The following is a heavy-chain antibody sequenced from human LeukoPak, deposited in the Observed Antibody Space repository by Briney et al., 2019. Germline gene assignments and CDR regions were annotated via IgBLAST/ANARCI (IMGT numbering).Heavy chain of an antibody. CDR1: GFTFSSYA. CDR3: VPPYYYYGMDV. J-gene: IGHJ6*02. V-gene: IGHV3-23*01. CDR2: ISGSGGST. Sequence: AGGSLRLSCAASGFTFSSYAMSWVRQAPGKGLEWVSAISGSGGSTYYADSVKGRFTISRDNSKNTLYLQMNSLRAGDTAVYYCVPPYYYYGMDVWGQGTTVTVSS.